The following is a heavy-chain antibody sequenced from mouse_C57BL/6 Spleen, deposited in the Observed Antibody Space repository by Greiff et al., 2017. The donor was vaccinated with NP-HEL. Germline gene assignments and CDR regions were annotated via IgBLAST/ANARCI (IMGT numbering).Heavy chain of an antibody. Sequence: EVKLEESGGGLVQPGGSMKLSCVASGFTFSNYWINWVRQSPEKGLEWVAQIRLKSDNYATHYAESVKGRFTISRDDSKSSVYLQMNNLRAEDTGIYYCTGYSKDAMDYWGQGTSVTVSS. D-gene: IGHD2-5*01. CDR3: TGYSKDAMDY. V-gene: IGHV6-3*01. J-gene: IGHJ4*01. CDR2: IRLKSDNYAT. CDR1: GFTFSNYW.